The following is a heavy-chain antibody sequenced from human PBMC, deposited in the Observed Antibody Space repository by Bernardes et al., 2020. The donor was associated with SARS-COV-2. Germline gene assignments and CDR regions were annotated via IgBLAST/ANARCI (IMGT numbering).Heavy chain of an antibody. CDR3: ARLGKRELRDY. J-gene: IGHJ4*02. CDR1: GLTFSTYW. D-gene: IGHD1-26*01. Sequence: GGSLRLSCVASGLTFSTYWMSWVRQAPGKGLEWVANIKQDGSEKYHVDSVKGRFTISRDNAKNSLYLQMNSLRAEDTAVYYCARLGKRELRDYWGQGTLVTVSS. V-gene: IGHV3-7*01. CDR2: IKQDGSEK.